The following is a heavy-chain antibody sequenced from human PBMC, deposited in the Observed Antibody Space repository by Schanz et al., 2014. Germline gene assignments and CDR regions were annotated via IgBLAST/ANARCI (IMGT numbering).Heavy chain of an antibody. Sequence: QVQLQESGPGLVKPSETLSLTCTVSGASISFYDWNWIRQSPGKGLEWIGYIYHSGSPIYNPSLQSRSTIPKDPPKTHFPLKMESVPAADTAIYYCARITSYCNRGDCYFDYWGQGTLVTVSS. J-gene: IGHJ4*02. CDR2: IYHSGSP. D-gene: IGHD2-21*02. CDR3: ARITSYCNRGDCYFDY. V-gene: IGHV4-59*08. CDR1: GASISFYD.